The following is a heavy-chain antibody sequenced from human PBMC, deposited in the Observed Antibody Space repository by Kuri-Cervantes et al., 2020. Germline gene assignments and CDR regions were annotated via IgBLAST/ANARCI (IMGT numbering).Heavy chain of an antibody. D-gene: IGHD2-15*01. CDR2: IYFSGNT. CDR1: GGSIASYY. V-gene: IGHV4-59*12. Sequence: SETLSLTCTVSGGSIASYYWTWIRQPPGKGLEWIGYIYFSGNTNYNPSLKSRVTISVDTSKNQFSLKLSSVTAADTAVYYCARGWPQRPFDYWGQGTLVTVSS. J-gene: IGHJ4*02. CDR3: ARGWPQRPFDY.